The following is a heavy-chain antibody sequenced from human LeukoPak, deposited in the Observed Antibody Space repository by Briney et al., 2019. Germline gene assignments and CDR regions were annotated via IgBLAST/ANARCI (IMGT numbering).Heavy chain of an antibody. D-gene: IGHD4-11*01. V-gene: IGHV4-38-2*01. CDR2: IYHSGST. CDR3: ARTFYGNYASRAFDI. CDR1: GYSISSGYY. J-gene: IGHJ3*02. Sequence: SETLSLTCAVSGYSISSGYYCGWIRQPPGKGLEWIGSIYHSGSTYYNPSLKSRVTISVDTSKNQFSLKLSSVTAADTAVYYCARTFYGNYASRAFDIWGQGTMVTVSS.